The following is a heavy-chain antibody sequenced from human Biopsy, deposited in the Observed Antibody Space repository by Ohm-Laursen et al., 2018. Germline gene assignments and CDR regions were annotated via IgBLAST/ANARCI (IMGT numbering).Heavy chain of an antibody. CDR1: GFNFGGSA. J-gene: IGHJ6*02. V-gene: IGHV3-73*01. CDR2: IRSNTYAT. Sequence: SLRLSCAASGFNFGGSAIQWVRQASGKGLVWVGRIRSNTYATAYAASVKGRFTISRDDSKNTAYLQMNSLKIEDTAVYYCNRPYCSSTGCYDDGMDVWGQGTTVTVSS. CDR3: NRPYCSSTGCYDDGMDV. D-gene: IGHD2-2*01.